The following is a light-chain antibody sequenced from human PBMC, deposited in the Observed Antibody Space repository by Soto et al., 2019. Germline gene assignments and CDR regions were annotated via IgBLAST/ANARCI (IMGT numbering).Light chain of an antibody. CDR2: GAS. V-gene: IGKV3-20*01. CDR3: QHYGSSYT. CDR1: QSVSNSY. J-gene: IGKJ2*01. Sequence: ENVLTQSPGTLSLSPGERATLSCRASQSVSNSYLAWYQQKPGQAPRLLIYGASSRATGIPDRFSGSGSGTDFTLTISRLEPEDCAVYYCQHYGSSYTFGQGTKLEIK.